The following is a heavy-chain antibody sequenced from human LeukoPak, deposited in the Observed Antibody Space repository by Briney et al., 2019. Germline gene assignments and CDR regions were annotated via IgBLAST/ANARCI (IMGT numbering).Heavy chain of an antibody. D-gene: IGHD3-3*01. CDR2: INPNSGGT. CDR1: GYTFTGYY. V-gene: IGHV1-2*04. J-gene: IGHJ6*02. Sequence: ASVKVSCKASGYTFTGYYMHWVRQAPGQGLEWMGWINPNSGGTNYAQKFQGWVTMTRDTSISTAYMELSRLRSVDTAVYYCARALSLWSGYSYYYYGMDVWGQGTTVTVSS. CDR3: ARALSLWSGYSYYYYGMDV.